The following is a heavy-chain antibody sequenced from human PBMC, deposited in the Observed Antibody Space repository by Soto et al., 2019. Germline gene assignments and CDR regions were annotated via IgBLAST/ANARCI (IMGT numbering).Heavy chain of an antibody. Sequence: GGSLRLSCAASGFTFSSYSMNWVRQAPGKGLEWVSSISSSSSYIYYADSVKGRFTISRDNAKNSLYLQMNSLRAEDTAVYYCARDPYHYYAFDIRGQGTMVTVSS. CDR3: ARDPYHYYAFDI. CDR2: ISSSSSYI. V-gene: IGHV3-21*01. J-gene: IGHJ3*02. D-gene: IGHD5-12*01. CDR1: GFTFSSYS.